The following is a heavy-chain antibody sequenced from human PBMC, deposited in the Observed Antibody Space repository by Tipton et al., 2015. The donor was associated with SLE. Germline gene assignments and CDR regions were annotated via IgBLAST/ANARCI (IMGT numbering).Heavy chain of an antibody. CDR1: GYIFSTYG. J-gene: IGHJ6*03. V-gene: IGHV1-18*01. D-gene: IGHD5-24*01. CDR2: INPYNDNT. Sequence: QSGAEVKKPGASVKVSCRASGYIFSTYGISWVRQAPGQGLEWMGWINPYNDNTDYVELLQGRVTMTTDTSTGTAYMGLTSLNSDDTAIYYCARHPVAGYTYYMDVWGTGTTVTVSS. CDR3: ARHPVAGYTYYMDV.